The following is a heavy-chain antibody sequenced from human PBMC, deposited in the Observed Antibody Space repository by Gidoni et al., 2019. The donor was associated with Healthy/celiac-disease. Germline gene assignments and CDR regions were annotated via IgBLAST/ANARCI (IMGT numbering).Heavy chain of an antibody. V-gene: IGHV3-23*01. CDR3: ATVGTVGGLDY. J-gene: IGHJ4*02. CDR1: GVTFSSSA. Sequence: DVQRLVSGGGLLQPGGPPSLSRAAPGVTFSSSAMSWVDPAPGKGLQCVSAISCSGGRTSYAASVNGRFTISRDSSQNTLYLQMNSLGAEDPAVSYCATVGTVGGLDYWGQGTLVTVSS. CDR2: ISCSGGRT. D-gene: IGHD2-8*02.